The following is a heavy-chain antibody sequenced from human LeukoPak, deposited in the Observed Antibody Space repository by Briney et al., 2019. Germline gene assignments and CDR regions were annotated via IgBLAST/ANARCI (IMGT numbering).Heavy chain of an antibody. CDR2: IYHSGST. V-gene: IGHV4-59*12. CDR1: GGSISPYY. CDR3: AREAAGGSSSWYYFDY. D-gene: IGHD6-13*01. J-gene: IGHJ4*02. Sequence: SETLSLTCTVSGGSISPYYWSWIRQPPGKGLEWIGSIYHSGSTYYNPSLKSRVTISVDTSKNQFSLKLSSVTAADTAVYYCAREAAGGSSSWYYFDYWGQGTLVTVSS.